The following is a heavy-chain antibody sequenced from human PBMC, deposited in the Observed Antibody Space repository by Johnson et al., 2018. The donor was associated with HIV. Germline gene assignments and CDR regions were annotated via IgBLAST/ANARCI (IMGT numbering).Heavy chain of an antibody. CDR2: ISGSGGST. J-gene: IGHJ3*02. CDR1: GFTFSSYA. D-gene: IGHD1-14*01. CDR3: ARGPKNPGLDAFDI. Sequence: VQLVESGGGLVQPGGSLRLSCAASGFTFSSYAMSWVRQAPGKGLEWVSAISGSGGSTYYADSVKGRFTISRDNAKNSLYLQMNSLKTEDTAVYYCARGPKNPGLDAFDIWGQGTVVTVSS. V-gene: IGHV3-23*04.